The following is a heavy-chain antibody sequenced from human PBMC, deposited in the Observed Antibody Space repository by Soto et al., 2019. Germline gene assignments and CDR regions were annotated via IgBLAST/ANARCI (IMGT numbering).Heavy chain of an antibody. CDR3: ARDILFDY. J-gene: IGHJ4*02. Sequence: ASVTVSCTSSEYTFNNYALHWVRQATGQRLEWMGWINAGNGNTKYSQKFQGRVTITRDTSASTAYMELSSLRSEDTAVYYCARDILFDYWGQGTLVTVSS. V-gene: IGHV1-3*01. D-gene: IGHD2-15*01. CDR2: INAGNGNT. CDR1: EYTFNNYA.